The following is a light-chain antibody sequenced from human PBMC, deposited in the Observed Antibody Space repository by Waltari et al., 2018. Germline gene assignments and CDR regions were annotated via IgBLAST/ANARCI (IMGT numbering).Light chain of an antibody. V-gene: IGKV4-1*01. CDR1: QSLLYSSNNMNY. CDR3: QQYYNTPLT. CDR2: WAF. Sequence: DIVMTQSPDSLAVSLGERVTINCKSSQSLLYSSNNMNYLAWYQQKPGQAPKLLIYWAFTRESGVPSRFSGSGSGTDFTLTISGLQAEDAAVYYCQQYYNTPLTFGQGTKVEIK. J-gene: IGKJ1*01.